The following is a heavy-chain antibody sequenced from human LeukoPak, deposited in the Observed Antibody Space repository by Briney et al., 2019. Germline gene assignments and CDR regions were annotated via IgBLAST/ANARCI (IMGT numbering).Heavy chain of an antibody. D-gene: IGHD3-22*01. CDR1: GYSFTNYW. Sequence: GESLKISCKGSGYSFTNYWIGWVRQMPGKGLEWMGIIYPGDSGTRYSPSLQGQVTISADKSINTAYLQWSSLKASDTAMYYCALGDSPAGLDLDYWGQGTLVTVSS. V-gene: IGHV5-51*01. CDR2: IYPGDSGT. CDR3: ALGDSPAGLDLDY. J-gene: IGHJ4*02.